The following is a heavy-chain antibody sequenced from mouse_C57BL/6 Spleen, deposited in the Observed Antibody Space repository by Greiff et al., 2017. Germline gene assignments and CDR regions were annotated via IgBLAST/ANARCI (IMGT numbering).Heavy chain of an antibody. CDR2: IDPEDGET. D-gene: IGHD1-1*01. CDR1: GFNIKDYY. Sequence: EVKLMESGAELVKPGASVKLSCTASGFNIKDYYMHWVKQRTEQGLEWIGRIDPEDGETKSAPQFQGKATITADTSSNTAYLQLSSLPSEDTAVYYCATTNVVAYYFDCWGQGTTLPVSS. CDR3: ATTNVVAYYFDC. V-gene: IGHV14-2*01. J-gene: IGHJ2*01.